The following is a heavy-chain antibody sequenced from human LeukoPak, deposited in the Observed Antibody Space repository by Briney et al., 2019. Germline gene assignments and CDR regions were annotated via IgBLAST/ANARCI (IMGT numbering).Heavy chain of an antibody. J-gene: IGHJ5*02. CDR1: GYTFTNFD. CDR3: ARAYGSGSYGNWFDP. D-gene: IGHD3-10*01. V-gene: IGHV1-46*01. Sequence: ASVKVSCKTSGYTFTNFDIYWVRQAPGQGLEWMGIISPSGASTSYAQKFQGRVTMTRDTSISTAYMELSRLRSDDTAVYYCARAYGSGSYGNWFDPWGQGTLVTVSS. CDR2: ISPSGAST.